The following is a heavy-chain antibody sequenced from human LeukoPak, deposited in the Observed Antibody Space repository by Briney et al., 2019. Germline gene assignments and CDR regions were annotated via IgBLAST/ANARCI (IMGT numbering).Heavy chain of an antibody. J-gene: IGHJ5*02. CDR3: ARGGCSSTSCYVFWFDP. V-gene: IGHV1-69*05. CDR2: IIPIFGTA. D-gene: IGHD2-2*01. CDR1: GGTFSSYV. Sequence: SVKVSCKASGGTFSSYVISWVRQAPGQGLEWMGGIIPIFGTANYAQKFQGRVTITTDESTSTAYMELSSLRSEDTAVYYCARGGCSSTSCYVFWFDPWGQGTLVTVSS.